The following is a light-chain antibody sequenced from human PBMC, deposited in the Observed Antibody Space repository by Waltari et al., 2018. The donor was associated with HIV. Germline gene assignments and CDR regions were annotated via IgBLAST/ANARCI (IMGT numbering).Light chain of an antibody. J-gene: IGLJ3*02. Sequence: SYELTQPPSVSVSPGQTASITCSGDKLGDNYACWYQQKPGQPPVLVIYQDSKRPSGIPERFAGSNSGNTATLTISGTQAMDEADYYCQAWDSSTVWVFGGGTKLTVL. CDR1: KLGDNY. CDR3: QAWDSSTVWV. V-gene: IGLV3-1*01. CDR2: QDS.